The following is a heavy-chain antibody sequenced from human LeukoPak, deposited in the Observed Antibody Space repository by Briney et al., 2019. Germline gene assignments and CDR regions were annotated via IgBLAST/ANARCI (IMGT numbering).Heavy chain of an antibody. D-gene: IGHD6-6*01. Sequence: PGGSLRLSCAASGFTFSSYVMSWVRQAPGKGLEWVSAISGDSGKIYYADSVKGRFTISRDNSKNTLFLQMNSLRAEDTAVYYCAKGRVAARPFDYWGQGALVTVSS. CDR2: ISGDSGKI. CDR1: GFTFSSYV. V-gene: IGHV3-23*01. J-gene: IGHJ4*02. CDR3: AKGRVAARPFDY.